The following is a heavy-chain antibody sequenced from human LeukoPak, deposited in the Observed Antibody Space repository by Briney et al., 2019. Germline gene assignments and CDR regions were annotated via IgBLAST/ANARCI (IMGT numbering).Heavy chain of an antibody. CDR1: GYSLSSGYY. CDR2: IYHSGST. V-gene: IGHV4-38-2*02. J-gene: IGHJ4*02. D-gene: IGHD4-23*01. CDR3: ARFGGANSGTVDY. Sequence: SETLSLTCSVSGYSLSSGYYWGWIRQAPGKGLEWIGSIYHSGSTYYNPSLKSRVTISVDTSKNQFSLKLSSATAADTAVYKCARFGGANSGTVDYWGQGTLVTVSS.